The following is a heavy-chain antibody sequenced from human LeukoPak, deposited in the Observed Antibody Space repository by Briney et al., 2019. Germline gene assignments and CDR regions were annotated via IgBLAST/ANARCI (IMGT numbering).Heavy chain of an antibody. CDR1: GFNFNTFI. D-gene: IGHD2-15*01. J-gene: IGHJ4*02. CDR3: ARDSCSGGSCYSFDY. CDR2: LRVGGPYGTEK. Sequence: GGSLRLSCAASGFNFNTFIMHWVRQVPGKGLEWVTFLRVGGPYGTEKFYADSVKGRFTISSDNSKNTMFLQMNSLRAEDTAVYYCARDSCSGGSCYSFDYWGQGTLVTVSS. V-gene: IGHV3-30*02.